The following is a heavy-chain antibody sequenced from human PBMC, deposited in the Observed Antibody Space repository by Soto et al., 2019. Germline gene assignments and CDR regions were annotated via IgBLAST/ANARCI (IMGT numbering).Heavy chain of an antibody. J-gene: IGHJ6*02. V-gene: IGHV4-34*01. Sequence: QVQLQQWGAGLLKPSETLSLTCAVYGGSFSGYYWSWIRQPPGKGLEWIGEINHSGSTNYNPSLKSRVTISVDTSKNQFSLKLSSVTAADTAVYYCARLFGVVYYYYGMDVWGQGTTVTVS. CDR1: GGSFSGYY. CDR3: ARLFGVVYYYYGMDV. CDR2: INHSGST. D-gene: IGHD3-3*01.